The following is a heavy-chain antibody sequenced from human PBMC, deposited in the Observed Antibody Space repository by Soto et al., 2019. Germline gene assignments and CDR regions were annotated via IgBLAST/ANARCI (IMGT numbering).Heavy chain of an antibody. CDR2: ISGSGGST. Sequence: GGSLRLSYAASGVTFSSYAMSWVRQAPGKGLEWVSAISGSGGSTYYADSVKGRFTISRDNSKNTLYLRMNSLRAEDTAVYYCARIKSSGNSGYYMDVWGKGTTVTVSS. V-gene: IGHV3-23*01. CDR1: GVTFSSYA. D-gene: IGHD3-10*01. CDR3: ARIKSSGNSGYYMDV. J-gene: IGHJ6*03.